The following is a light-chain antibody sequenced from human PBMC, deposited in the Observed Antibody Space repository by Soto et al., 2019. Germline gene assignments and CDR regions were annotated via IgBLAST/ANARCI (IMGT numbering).Light chain of an antibody. CDR3: QSYASSPSANFV. Sequence: QAVVTQPPSVSGAPGQRVTISCTGSSSNIGAGYDVHWYQQLPGTAPKLLIYGNTNRPSGVPDRFSGSKSGTSASLAITGLRAEDEADYYCQSYASSPSANFVFGTGTKLTVL. CDR2: GNT. CDR1: SSNIGAGYD. J-gene: IGLJ1*01. V-gene: IGLV1-40*01.